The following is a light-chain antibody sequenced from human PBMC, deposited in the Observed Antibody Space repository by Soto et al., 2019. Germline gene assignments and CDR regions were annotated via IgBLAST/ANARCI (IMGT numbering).Light chain of an antibody. CDR2: DVS. V-gene: IGKV1-5*01. CDR1: QSISTW. J-gene: IGKJ1*01. Sequence: DSQMTQSPSTQSASVGDRVTITFRASQSISTWLAWYQQKPGKAPKLLIYDVSSLESGVPSRFSGSGSGTEFTLTISSLQPDDFATYYCQHCNTSWTFGQGTKVDTK. CDR3: QHCNTSWT.